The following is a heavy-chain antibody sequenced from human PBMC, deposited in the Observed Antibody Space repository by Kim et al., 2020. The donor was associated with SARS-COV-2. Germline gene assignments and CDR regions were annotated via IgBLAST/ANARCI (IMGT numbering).Heavy chain of an antibody. D-gene: IGHD6-19*01. CDR2: IDYSGGA. V-gene: IGHV4-39*07. Sequence: SETLSLTCTVSGGSISTSSYYWGWIRQPPGKGLEWIGSIDYSGGAYYNASLMSRVTISADTSKNQFSLRLSSVTAADTAVYYCVRIFPTGNSGRGWLDPWGQGTLVTVSS. CDR3: VRIFPTGNSGRGWLDP. J-gene: IGHJ5*02. CDR1: GGSISTSSYY.